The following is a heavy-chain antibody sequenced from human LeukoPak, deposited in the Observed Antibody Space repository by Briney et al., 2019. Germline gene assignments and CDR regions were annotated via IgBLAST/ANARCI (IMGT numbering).Heavy chain of an antibody. Sequence: GGSLRLSCAASGLTFSSSWMSWVRQAPGKGLEWVANIDQDGDEKYYVDSVKGRFTISRDNAKNSLYLQMNSLIPEDTAVYYCAKSVSYFDFDYWGQGTLVTVSS. J-gene: IGHJ4*02. V-gene: IGHV3-7*01. CDR1: GLTFSSSW. CDR3: AKSVSYFDFDY. CDR2: IDQDGDEK. D-gene: IGHD1-26*01.